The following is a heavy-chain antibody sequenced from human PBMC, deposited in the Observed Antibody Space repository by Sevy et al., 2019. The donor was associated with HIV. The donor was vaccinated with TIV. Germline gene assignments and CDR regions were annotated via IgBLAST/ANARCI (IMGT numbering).Heavy chain of an antibody. CDR2: INPNGGGT. V-gene: IGHV1-2*02. J-gene: IGHJ4*02. CDR1: GYTFTGYY. Sequence: ASVKVSCKASGYTFTGYYIHWVRQAPGQGLEWMGWINPNGGGTNYAQKFQGRVTMTGDTSISTAYMDLTRLRSDDTAVYYSSRSVYGSGTYLNDYWGQGTLVTVSS. CDR3: SRSVYGSGTYLNDY. D-gene: IGHD3-10*01.